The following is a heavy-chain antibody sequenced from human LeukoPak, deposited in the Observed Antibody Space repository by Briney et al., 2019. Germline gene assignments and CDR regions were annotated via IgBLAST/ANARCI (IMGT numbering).Heavy chain of an antibody. V-gene: IGHV3-7*01. CDR3: ARAVAGTRNALDI. D-gene: IGHD6-19*01. CDR2: IKQDGSEK. Sequence: GGSLRLSCAASGFTFSSYWMSWVRQAPGKGLEWVANIKQDGSEKYYVDSVKGRFTISRDNAKNSLYLQMNSLRAEDTAVYYCARAVAGTRNALDIWGQGTMVTASS. J-gene: IGHJ3*02. CDR1: GFTFSSYW.